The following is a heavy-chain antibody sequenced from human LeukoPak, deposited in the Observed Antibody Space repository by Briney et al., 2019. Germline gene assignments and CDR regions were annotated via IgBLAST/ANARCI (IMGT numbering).Heavy chain of an antibody. CDR2: IRTYNDNK. CDR3: ARATTVTTPFDY. CDR1: GYTFTGYG. Sequence: ASVKVSCKASGYTFTGYGISWVRRAPGQGLEWMGWIRTYNDNKNYAQKLQGRVTMTTDTSTSTAYMELRSLRSDDAAVYYCARATTVTTPFDYWGQGTPVTVSS. J-gene: IGHJ4*02. V-gene: IGHV1-18*01. D-gene: IGHD4-17*01.